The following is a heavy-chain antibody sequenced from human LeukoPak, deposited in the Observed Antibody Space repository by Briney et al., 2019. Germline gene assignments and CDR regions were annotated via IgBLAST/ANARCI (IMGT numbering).Heavy chain of an antibody. CDR2: IIPIFGTA. CDR1: GGTFSSYA. Sequence: ASVKVSCKASGGTFSSYAISWVRQAPGQGLEWMGGIIPIFGTANYAQKFQGRVTITADKSTSTAYMELSSLRSEDTAVYYCARNRHNYYSNYEDYYFDYWGQGTLVTVSS. CDR3: ARNRHNYYSNYEDYYFDY. J-gene: IGHJ4*02. D-gene: IGHD4-11*01. V-gene: IGHV1-69*06.